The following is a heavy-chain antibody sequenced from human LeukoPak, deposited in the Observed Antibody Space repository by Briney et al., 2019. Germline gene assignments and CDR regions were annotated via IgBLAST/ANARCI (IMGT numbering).Heavy chain of an antibody. D-gene: IGHD3-10*01. J-gene: IGHJ5*02. CDR1: GGSISSGSYY. CDR2: IYTSGST. V-gene: IGHV4-61*02. CDR3: ARAYYYGSGSPRYNWFDP. Sequence: PSETLSLTCTVSGGSISSGSYYWRWIRQPAGKGLEWIGRIYTSGSTNYNPSLKSRVTISVDTSKNQFSLKLSSVTAADTAVYYCARAYYYGSGSPRYNWFDPWGQGTLVTVSS.